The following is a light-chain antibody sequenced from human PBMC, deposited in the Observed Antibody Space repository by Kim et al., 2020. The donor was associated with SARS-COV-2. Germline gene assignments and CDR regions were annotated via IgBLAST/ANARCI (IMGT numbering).Light chain of an antibody. Sequence: RPTHNCKSSQTVLYNSNNKNYLAWYQQKPGQAPKLLIYWASIRESGVSDRFSGSGSETDFTLTISSLQAEDVAVYYCQQYYSTPPSFGQGTKLEI. CDR1: QTVLYNSNNKNY. CDR3: QQYYSTPPS. V-gene: IGKV4-1*01. CDR2: WAS. J-gene: IGKJ2*03.